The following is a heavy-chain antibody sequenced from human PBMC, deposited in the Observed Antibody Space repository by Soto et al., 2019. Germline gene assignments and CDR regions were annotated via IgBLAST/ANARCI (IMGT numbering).Heavy chain of an antibody. D-gene: IGHD1-1*01. Sequence: GESLKISCKGYGYTFTDYWIGWVRQMPGKGLELLGLIYPGDSDTRYSPSFQGRVTISADKSISTAFLQWSSLRASDTAMYYCASQKTVIRGPLSSNWFDPWGQGTLVTVSS. CDR1: GYTFTDYW. J-gene: IGHJ5*02. CDR2: IYPGDSDT. CDR3: ASQKTVIRGPLSSNWFDP. V-gene: IGHV5-51*01.